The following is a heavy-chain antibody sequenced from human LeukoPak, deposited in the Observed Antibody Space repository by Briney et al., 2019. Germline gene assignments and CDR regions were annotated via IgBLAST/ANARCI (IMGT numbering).Heavy chain of an antibody. CDR1: GGSISSGGYY. CDR3: ARTNYYGSGSYYMKGHYYFDY. D-gene: IGHD3-10*01. CDR2: IYYSGST. J-gene: IGHJ4*02. V-gene: IGHV4-31*03. Sequence: PSETLSLTCTVSGGSISSGGYYWSWIRQHPGKGLEWVGYIYYSGSTYYNPSLKSRVTISVDTSKNQFSLKLSSVTAADTAVYYCARTNYYGSGSYYMKGHYYFDYWGQGTLVTVSS.